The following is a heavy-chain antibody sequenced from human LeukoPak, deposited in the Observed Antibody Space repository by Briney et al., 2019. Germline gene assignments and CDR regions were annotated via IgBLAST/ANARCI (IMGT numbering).Heavy chain of an antibody. CDR3: ARDNGDYGPLEP. CDR1: GGSISSSSYY. Sequence: SETLSLTCTVSGGSISSSSYYWGWIRLPPGKGLEWIGSIYYSGSTYYNPSLKSRVTISVDTSKNQFSLKLSSVTAADTAVYYCARDNGDYGPLEPWGQGTLVTVSS. D-gene: IGHD4-17*01. V-gene: IGHV4-39*07. J-gene: IGHJ5*02. CDR2: IYYSGST.